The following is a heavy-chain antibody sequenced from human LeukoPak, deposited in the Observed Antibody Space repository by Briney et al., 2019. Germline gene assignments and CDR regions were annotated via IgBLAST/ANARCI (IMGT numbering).Heavy chain of an antibody. CDR2: INISGST. D-gene: IGHD6-19*01. V-gene: IGHV4-61*02. CDR3: ARGVGQWPYAPPGY. Sequence: KSSETLSLTCTVSGGSISTGYYSWIWIRQPAGKGLEWIGRINISGSTNYNPSLKSRVTISVDTSKNQFSLKLNSVTATDTAVYYCARGVGQWPYAPPGYWGQGTLVTVSS. J-gene: IGHJ4*02. CDR1: GGSISTGYYS.